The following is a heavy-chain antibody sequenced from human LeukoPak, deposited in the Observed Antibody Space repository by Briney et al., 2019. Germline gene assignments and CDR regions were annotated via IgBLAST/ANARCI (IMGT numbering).Heavy chain of an antibody. J-gene: IGHJ4*02. CDR1: GFTFSSYS. D-gene: IGHD4-17*01. CDR2: ISSSSSYI. CDR3: ASVNGDYTY. Sequence: GGSLRLSCAASGFTFSSYSMTWVRQAPGKGLEGVASISSSSSYIDYAGAVKGRFTISRDNAKNSLYLQMNSLRAEDTAVYYCASVNGDYTYWGQGTLVTVSS. V-gene: IGHV3-21*01.